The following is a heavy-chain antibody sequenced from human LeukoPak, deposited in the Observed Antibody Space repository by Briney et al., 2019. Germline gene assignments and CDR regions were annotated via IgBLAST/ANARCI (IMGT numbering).Heavy chain of an antibody. CDR2: ISRSGNTT. D-gene: IGHD6-13*01. Sequence: RGSLRLSCTASGFSFRSYAMHWVRQAPGKGLEYVSAISRSGNTTYYADSVKGRFIVSRDNSKKTLFLRMSDLRPEDTAAYYCATPGSTWGQGSLVTVSS. CDR1: GFSFRSYA. V-gene: IGHV3-64*02. J-gene: IGHJ5*02. CDR3: ATPGST.